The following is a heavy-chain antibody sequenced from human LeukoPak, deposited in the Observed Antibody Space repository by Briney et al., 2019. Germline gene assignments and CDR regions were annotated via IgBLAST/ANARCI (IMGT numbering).Heavy chain of an antibody. CDR3: ARDDTVTTVLDY. CDR1: GYTFTSYG. Sequence: ASVKVSCKASGYTFTSYGISWVRQAPGQGLEWMGWISAYNGNTNYAQKLQGRVTMTTDTSTSTAYMELRSLRSDDTAVYNCARDDTVTTVLDYWGQGTLVTVSS. D-gene: IGHD4-17*01. J-gene: IGHJ4*02. V-gene: IGHV1-18*01. CDR2: ISAYNGNT.